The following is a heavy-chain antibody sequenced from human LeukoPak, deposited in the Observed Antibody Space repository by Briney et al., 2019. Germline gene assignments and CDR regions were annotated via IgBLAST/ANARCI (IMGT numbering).Heavy chain of an antibody. CDR1: GGSISSYY. CDR3: ARGVTGGWYGDFQH. CDR2: MHYSGST. V-gene: IGHV4-59*01. J-gene: IGHJ1*01. Sequence: SETLSLTCTVSGGSISSYYWSWIRQPPGKGLEWIGYMHYSGSTNYNPSLKSRVTISVDTSKNQFSLKLSSVTAADTAVYYCARGVTGGWYGDFQHWGQGTLVTVSS. D-gene: IGHD6-19*01.